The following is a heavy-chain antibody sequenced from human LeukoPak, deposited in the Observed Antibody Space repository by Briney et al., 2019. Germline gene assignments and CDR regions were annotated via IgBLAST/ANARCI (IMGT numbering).Heavy chain of an antibody. CDR2: IIPIFGTA. Sequence: EASVKVSCKASGGTFSSYAISWVRQAPGQGLEWMGGIIPIFGTANYAQKFQGRVTITADESTSTAYMELSSLRSEDTAVYYCARENYYDSSGSIPFDYWGQGTLVTVSS. CDR1: GGTFSSYA. J-gene: IGHJ4*02. D-gene: IGHD3-22*01. V-gene: IGHV1-69*13. CDR3: ARENYYDSSGSIPFDY.